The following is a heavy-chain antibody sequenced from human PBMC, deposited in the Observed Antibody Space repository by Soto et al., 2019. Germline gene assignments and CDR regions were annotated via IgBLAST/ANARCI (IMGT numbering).Heavy chain of an antibody. Sequence: QPGGSLRLSCAASGFTFSSYAMHWVRQAPGKGLEWVAVISYDGSNKYYADSVKGRFTISRDNSKNTLYLQMNSLRAEDTAVYYCARDLAFLSDYGMDVWGQGTTVTVSS. CDR3: ARDLAFLSDYGMDV. V-gene: IGHV3-30-3*01. CDR2: ISYDGSNK. D-gene: IGHD3-3*02. CDR1: GFTFSSYA. J-gene: IGHJ6*02.